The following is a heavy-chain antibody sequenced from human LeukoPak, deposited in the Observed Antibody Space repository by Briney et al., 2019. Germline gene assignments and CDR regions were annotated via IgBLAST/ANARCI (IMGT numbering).Heavy chain of an antibody. CDR1: GGTFSSYT. Sequence: SVKVSCKASGGTFSSYTISWVRQAPGQGLEWMGRIIPILGIANYAQKFQGRVTITAEKSTSTAYMELSSLRSEDTAVYYCARERDGYNFPFDYWGQGTLVTVSS. V-gene: IGHV1-69*04. J-gene: IGHJ4*02. CDR2: IIPILGIA. CDR3: ARERDGYNFPFDY. D-gene: IGHD5-24*01.